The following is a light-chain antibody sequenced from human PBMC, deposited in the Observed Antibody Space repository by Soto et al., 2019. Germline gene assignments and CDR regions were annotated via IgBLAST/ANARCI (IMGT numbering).Light chain of an antibody. CDR2: EVS. CDR3: TSYTSSSTYV. Sequence: SALTQPASVSGSPGQSITISCTGTSSDFGDYNSVSWYQQYPGKAPKLMIYEVSNRPSGVSNRFSGSKSGNTASLTISGLQADDEADYYCTSYTSSSTYVFGTGTKVTVL. J-gene: IGLJ1*01. CDR1: SSDFGDYNS. V-gene: IGLV2-14*01.